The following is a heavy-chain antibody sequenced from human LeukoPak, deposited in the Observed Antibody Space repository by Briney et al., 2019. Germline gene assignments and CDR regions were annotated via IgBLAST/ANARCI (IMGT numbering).Heavy chain of an antibody. Sequence: GGSLRLSCAASGFTFSSYEMNWVRQAPGKGLEWVSYIRSTGTTTYHSDSVKGRFAISRDNDKDSLYLQMNSLGVDDTAVYYCARGRGALGYMDVWGKGTMVTVSS. CDR1: GFTFSSYE. D-gene: IGHD3-10*01. J-gene: IGHJ6*03. V-gene: IGHV3-48*03. CDR2: IRSTGTTT. CDR3: ARGRGALGYMDV.